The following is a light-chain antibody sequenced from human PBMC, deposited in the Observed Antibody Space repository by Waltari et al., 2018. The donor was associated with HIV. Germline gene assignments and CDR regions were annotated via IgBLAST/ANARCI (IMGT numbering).Light chain of an antibody. CDR2: WAS. CDR1: RIILYNSNNKNY. Sequence: DILMTQSPDSLALPVGETATLNCQPSRIILYNSNNKNYLAWYQQKPGQPPQLLIYWASTRECGVPDRFSGSGSGRNFTLSISSLQTEDVAVYFCQQYFNVPITFGGGTRVEI. V-gene: IGKV4-1*01. CDR3: QQYFNVPIT. J-gene: IGKJ4*01.